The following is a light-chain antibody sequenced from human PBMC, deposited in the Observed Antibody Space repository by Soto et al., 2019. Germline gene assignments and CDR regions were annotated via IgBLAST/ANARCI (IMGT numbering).Light chain of an antibody. CDR3: VAWDDSLNGRV. Sequence: QSVLTQPPSASGTPGQRVTISCSGSNSNIGSNTVNWYQQLPGTAPKLLIYYDNLRPSGVPDRISGPKSGTSASLAISGLQSDDEADYYCVAWDDSLNGRVFGTGTKLTVL. V-gene: IGLV1-44*01. CDR1: NSNIGSNT. CDR2: YDN. J-gene: IGLJ1*01.